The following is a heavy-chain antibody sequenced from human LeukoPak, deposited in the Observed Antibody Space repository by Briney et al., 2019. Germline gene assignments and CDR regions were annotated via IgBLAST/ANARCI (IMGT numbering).Heavy chain of an antibody. J-gene: IGHJ4*03. CDR2: INHRGDT. CDR3: ARGPTISETGYFDY. D-gene: IGHD1-1*01. CDR1: GGSFSAYY. V-gene: IGHV4-34*01. Sequence: SETLSHTCAVYGGSFSAYYWSCIRQSPGKGLEWIAEINHRGDTNYNPSVKSRVSISVDTSKNQFSLKVTSLTAADAAVYYCARGPTISETGYFDYWGQGTLVTVSS.